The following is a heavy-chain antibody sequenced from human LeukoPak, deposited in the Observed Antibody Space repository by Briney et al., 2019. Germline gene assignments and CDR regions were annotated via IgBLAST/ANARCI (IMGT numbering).Heavy chain of an antibody. CDR3: ARTYGSGSYYH. J-gene: IGHJ5*02. D-gene: IGHD3-10*01. CDR2: IYYSGST. V-gene: IGHV4-30-4*08. CDR1: GGSISSGDYY. Sequence: PPQTLSLTCIVSGGSISSGDYYWSWIRQPPGKGLGWIGYIYYSGSTYYNPSLKSRVTISVDTSKNQFSLKLSSVTAADTAVYYCARTYGSGSYYHWGQGTLVTVSS.